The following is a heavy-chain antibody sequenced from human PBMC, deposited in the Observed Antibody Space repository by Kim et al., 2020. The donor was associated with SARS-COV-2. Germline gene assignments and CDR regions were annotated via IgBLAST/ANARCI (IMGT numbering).Heavy chain of an antibody. V-gene: IGHV3-30*02. Sequence: DTVKGRFTYARDNSKEPLYLEMNSMKVEDTAVYYCTKGDTSGYFLYGMDVWGQGTTVTVSS. D-gene: IGHD3-22*01. CDR3: TKGDTSGYFLYGMDV. J-gene: IGHJ6*02.